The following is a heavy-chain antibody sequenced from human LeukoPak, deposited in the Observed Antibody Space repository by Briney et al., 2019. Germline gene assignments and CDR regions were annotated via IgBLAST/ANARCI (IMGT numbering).Heavy chain of an antibody. D-gene: IGHD3/OR15-3a*01. J-gene: IGHJ5*02. V-gene: IGHV1-69*04. CDR2: IIPILGIA. CDR1: GGTFSSYA. CDR3: ARAAIFGLPSTFDP. Sequence: ASVKVSCKASGGTFSSYAISWVRQAPGQGLKWMGRIIPILGIANYAQKFQGRVTITADKSTSTAYMELSSLRSEDTAVYYCARAAIFGLPSTFDPWGQGTLVTVSS.